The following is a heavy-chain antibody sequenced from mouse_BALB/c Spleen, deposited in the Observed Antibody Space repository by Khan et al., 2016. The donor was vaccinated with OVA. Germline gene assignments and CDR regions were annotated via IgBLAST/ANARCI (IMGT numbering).Heavy chain of an antibody. CDR3: ARYNGFYYFDY. D-gene: IGHD1-2*01. V-gene: IGHV3-8*02. CDR2: INYSGST. Sequence: VQLKQSGPSLVKISQTLSLTCSVTGDSITSGYWNWIRKFPGNKLEYMGYINYSGSTYYNPSLKSRISITRDTSKNQYFLQLNSVTTEDTATYYCARYNGFYYFDYWGQGTTLTVSS. J-gene: IGHJ2*01. CDR1: GDSITSGY.